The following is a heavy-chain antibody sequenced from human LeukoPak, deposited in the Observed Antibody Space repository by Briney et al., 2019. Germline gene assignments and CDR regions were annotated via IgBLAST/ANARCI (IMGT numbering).Heavy chain of an antibody. CDR2: ISGSGGST. CDR3: AKSSSGYYYDAFDI. Sequence: GGSLRLSCEASGFTFNRYAMSWVRQAQGKGLEWVSAISGSGGSTYYADSVKGRFTISRDNSKNTLYLQMNSLRAEDTAVYYCAKSSSGYYYDAFDIWGQGTMVTVSS. CDR1: GFTFNRYA. D-gene: IGHD3-22*01. V-gene: IGHV3-23*01. J-gene: IGHJ3*02.